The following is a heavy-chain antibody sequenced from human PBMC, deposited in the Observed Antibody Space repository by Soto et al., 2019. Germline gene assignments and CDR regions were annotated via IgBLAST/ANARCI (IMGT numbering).Heavy chain of an antibody. CDR1: GGSISSGGYS. CDR3: ARLVHDTPPGSYFDY. J-gene: IGHJ4*02. Sequence: QLQLQESGSGLVKPSQTLSLTCAVSGGSISSGGYSWSWIRQPPGKGLEWSGYIYNSGSTYYNPSLKSRVTRSVDRSKNQFSLKLSSVTAADTAVYYCARLVHDTPPGSYFDYWGQGTLVTVSS. D-gene: IGHD3-22*01. V-gene: IGHV4-30-2*01. CDR2: IYNSGST.